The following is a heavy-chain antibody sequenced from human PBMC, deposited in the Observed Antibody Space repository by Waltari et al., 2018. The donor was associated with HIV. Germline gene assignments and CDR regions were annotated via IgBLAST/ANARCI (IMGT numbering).Heavy chain of an antibody. J-gene: IGHJ5*02. Sequence: QVQLVQSGAEVKKPGSSVKVSCKASGGTFGSYAISWVRQAPGQGLELIGRIIPIRGIANYAQKFQGRVTITADKSTSTAYMELSSLRSEDTAVYYCASLGPDYGGNNNWFDPWGQGTLVTVSS. CDR2: IIPIRGIA. CDR3: ASLGPDYGGNNNWFDP. V-gene: IGHV1-69*04. D-gene: IGHD4-17*01. CDR1: GGTFGSYA.